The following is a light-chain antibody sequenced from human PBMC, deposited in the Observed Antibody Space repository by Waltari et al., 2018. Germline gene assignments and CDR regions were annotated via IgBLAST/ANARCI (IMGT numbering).Light chain of an antibody. CDR1: QSVSSY. J-gene: IGKJ4*01. Sequence: EIVLTQSTATLSLSPGDRATLSCRASQSVSSYLAWYQQKPGQAPRLLIYDASNRATVIPARFSGSGSGTDFTLTISSLEPEDFAVYYCQQRSNWPPSTFGGGTKVEIK. V-gene: IGKV3-11*01. CDR3: QQRSNWPPST. CDR2: DAS.